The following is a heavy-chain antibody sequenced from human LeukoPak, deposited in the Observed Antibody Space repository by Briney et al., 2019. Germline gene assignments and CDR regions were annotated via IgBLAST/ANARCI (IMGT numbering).Heavy chain of an antibody. Sequence: PSETLSLTCTVSGGSISSYYWSWIRQPPGKGLEWIGYIYYSGSTNYNPSLKSRVTISVDTSKNQFSLKLSSVTAADTAVYYCARHYPFGGVIDYWGQGTLVTVSS. J-gene: IGHJ4*02. V-gene: IGHV4-59*01. CDR3: ARHYPFGGVIDY. CDR2: IYYSGST. D-gene: IGHD3-16*01. CDR1: GGSISSYY.